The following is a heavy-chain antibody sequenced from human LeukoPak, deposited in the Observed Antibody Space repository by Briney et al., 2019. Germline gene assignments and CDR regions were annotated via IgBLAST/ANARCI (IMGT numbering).Heavy chain of an antibody. Sequence: GASVKVSCKASGYTFTGYYMHWVRQAPGRGLEWMGWINPNSGGTNYAQKFQGRVTMTRDTSISTAYMELSRLRSDDTAVYYCARVSLAYCGGDCYSDFDYWGQGTLVTVSS. D-gene: IGHD2-21*01. CDR1: GYTFTGYY. CDR2: INPNSGGT. V-gene: IGHV1-2*02. J-gene: IGHJ4*02. CDR3: ARVSLAYCGGDCYSDFDY.